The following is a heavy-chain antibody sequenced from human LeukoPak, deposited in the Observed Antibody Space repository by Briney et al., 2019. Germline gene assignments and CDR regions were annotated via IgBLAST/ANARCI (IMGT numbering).Heavy chain of an antibody. CDR3: ARDTYDSSGYVLGY. D-gene: IGHD3-22*01. J-gene: IGHJ4*02. CDR2: IYYSGST. V-gene: IGHV4-39*07. Sequence: PSETLSLTCTVSGGSISSSSYYWGWIRQPPGKGLEWIGSIYYSGSTYYNPSLKSRVTISIDTSKNQFSLKLSSVTAADTAVYYCARDTYDSSGYVLGYWGQGTLVTVSS. CDR1: GGSISSSSYY.